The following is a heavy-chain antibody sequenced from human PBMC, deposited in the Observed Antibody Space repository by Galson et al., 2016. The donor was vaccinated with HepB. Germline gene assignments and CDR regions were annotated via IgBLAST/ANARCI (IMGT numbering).Heavy chain of an antibody. V-gene: IGHV3-23*01. Sequence: SLRLSCAAAGFTFGSFAMTWIRQIPGRGLEWVSSISASGRSTYYADSLKGHFIISRDNSVNTVYLEMSNVRVEDTATYFCAKEAIKQQLNYFYHFGMDVWGQGSLVTVS. J-gene: IGHJ6*02. D-gene: IGHD6-13*01. CDR1: GFTFGSFA. CDR2: ISASGRST. CDR3: AKEAIKQQLNYFYHFGMDV.